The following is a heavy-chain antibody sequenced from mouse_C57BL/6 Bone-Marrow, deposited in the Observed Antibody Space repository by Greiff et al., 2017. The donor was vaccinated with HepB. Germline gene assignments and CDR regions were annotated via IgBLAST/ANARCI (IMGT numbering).Heavy chain of an antibody. CDR3: TRRTGDSSGYVLAWFAY. J-gene: IGHJ3*01. D-gene: IGHD3-2*02. Sequence: QVQLKESGAELVRPGASVTLSCKASGYTFTDYEMHWVKQTPVHGLEWIGAIDPETGGTAYNQKFKGKAILTADKSSSTAYMELRSLTSEDSAVYYCTRRTGDSSGYVLAWFAYWGQGTLVTVSA. CDR1: GYTFTDYE. CDR2: IDPETGGT. V-gene: IGHV1-15*01.